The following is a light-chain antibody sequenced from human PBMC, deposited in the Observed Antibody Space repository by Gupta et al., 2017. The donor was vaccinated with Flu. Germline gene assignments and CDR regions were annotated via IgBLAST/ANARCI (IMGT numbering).Light chain of an antibody. Sequence: SAAPGQKVTISCSGSSSNIGNNYVSWYQQLPGTAPKLLIYENNKRPSGIPDRFSGSKSGTSATLGITGLQTGDEADYYCGTWDSSLSAGKFGGGTKLTVL. CDR1: SSNIGNNY. V-gene: IGLV1-51*02. CDR2: ENN. J-gene: IGLJ2*01. CDR3: GTWDSSLSAGK.